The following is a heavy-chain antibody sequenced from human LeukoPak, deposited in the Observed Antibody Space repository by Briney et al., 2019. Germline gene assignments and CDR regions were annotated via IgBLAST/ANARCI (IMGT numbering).Heavy chain of an antibody. CDR3: ATGYYGSGSNLNFDY. CDR2: FDPEDGET. J-gene: IGHJ4*02. Sequence: GASVKVSCKVSGYTLTELSMHGVRQAPGKGLEWMGGFDPEDGETIYAQKFQGRVTMTEDTSTDTAYMELSSLRSEDTAVYYCATGYYGSGSNLNFDYWGQGNLVTVSS. V-gene: IGHV1-24*01. CDR1: GYTLTELS. D-gene: IGHD3-10*01.